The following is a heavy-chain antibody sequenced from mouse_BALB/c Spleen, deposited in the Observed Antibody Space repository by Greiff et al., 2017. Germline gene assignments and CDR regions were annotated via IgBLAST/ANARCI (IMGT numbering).Heavy chain of an antibody. J-gene: IGHJ2*01. CDR3: ARSYRYDY. CDR1: GYSITSDYA. D-gene: IGHD2-14*01. V-gene: IGHV3-2*02. CDR2: ISYSGST. Sequence: EVKLQESGPGLVKPSQSLSLTCTVTGYSITSDYAWNWIRQFPGNKLEWMGYISYSGSTSYNPSLKSRISITRDTSKNQFFLQLNSVTTEDTATYYCARSYRYDYWGQGTTLTVSS.